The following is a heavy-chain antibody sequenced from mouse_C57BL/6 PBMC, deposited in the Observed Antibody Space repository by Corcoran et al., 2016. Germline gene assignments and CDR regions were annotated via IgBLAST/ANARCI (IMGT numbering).Heavy chain of an antibody. J-gene: IGHJ4*01. CDR2: ISYDGSNK. CDR3: ARARLPHVFDY. CDR1: GFTFSSYA. V-gene: IGHV5-17*01. D-gene: IGHD2-4*01. Sequence: VQLVESGGGVVQPGRSLRLSCAASGFTFSSYAMHWVRPAPGKGLEWVAVISYDGSNKYYADSVKGRFTISRDNSKNTLYLQMHSLRAEDTAVYYCARARLPHVFDYWGQGTLVTVSS.